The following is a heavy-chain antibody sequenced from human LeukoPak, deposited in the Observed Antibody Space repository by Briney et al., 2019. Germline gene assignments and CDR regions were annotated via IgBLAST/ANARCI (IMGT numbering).Heavy chain of an antibody. J-gene: IGHJ5*02. CDR3: AKDQRNYYGSGSNP. CDR1: GYTFTSYD. CDR2: MNPNSGNT. Sequence: ASVKVSCKASGYTFTSYDINWVRQATGQGLEWMGWMNPNSGNTGYAQKFQGRVTITRNTSISTAYMELSSLRAEDTAVYYCAKDQRNYYGSGSNPWGQGTLVTVPS. V-gene: IGHV1-8*03. D-gene: IGHD3-10*01.